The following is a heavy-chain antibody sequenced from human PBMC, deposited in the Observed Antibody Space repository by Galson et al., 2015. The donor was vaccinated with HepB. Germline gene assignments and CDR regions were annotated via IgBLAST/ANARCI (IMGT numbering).Heavy chain of an antibody. CDR3: AKDLKRGSYYDY. D-gene: IGHD3-10*01. V-gene: IGHV3-30*18. Sequence: SLRLSCAASGFTFSSYGMHWVRQAPGQGLEWVAFIKYDRSNKYYADSVKGRFTISRDNSKNTLYLQMNSLRAEDTAVYYCAKDLKRGSYYDYWGQGTLVTVSS. CDR2: IKYDRSNK. J-gene: IGHJ4*02. CDR1: GFTFSSYG.